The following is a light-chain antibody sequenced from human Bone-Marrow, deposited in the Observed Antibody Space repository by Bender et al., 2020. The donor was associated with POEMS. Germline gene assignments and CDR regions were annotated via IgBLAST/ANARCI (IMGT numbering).Light chain of an antibody. CDR1: SSDFGGYDY. CDR3: SSFSSTSPYV. V-gene: IGLV2-14*03. Sequence: SALTQPASVSGSLGQSITISCTGTSSDFGGYDYVSWYQQHPGGAPRLIIYDVTNRPSEVSGRFSGSKSGNTASLTISGLQADDEADYYCSSFSSTSPYVFGPGTRVSVL. CDR2: DVT. J-gene: IGLJ1*01.